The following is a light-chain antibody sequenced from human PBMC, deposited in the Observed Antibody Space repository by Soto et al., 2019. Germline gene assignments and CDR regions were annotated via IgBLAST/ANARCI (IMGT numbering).Light chain of an antibody. Sequence: IGMTQSPATLSVSPGERATLSCRASQTVYSNVAWYQQRTGQPPRLLIYRSSSRATGIPARFSGSGSGTEFTLTINSLQSEDFAVYYCQQYQNLWTFGQGTKVDI. J-gene: IGKJ1*01. CDR3: QQYQNLWT. CDR1: QTVYSN. CDR2: RSS. V-gene: IGKV3-15*01.